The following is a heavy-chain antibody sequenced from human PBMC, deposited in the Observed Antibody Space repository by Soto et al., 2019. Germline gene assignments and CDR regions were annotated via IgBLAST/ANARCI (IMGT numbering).Heavy chain of an antibody. CDR1: GGSISSTTYY. CDR2: IYYNGNT. D-gene: IGHD3-22*01. V-gene: IGHV4-39*01. CDR3: ARPITSGYYYGFDY. Sequence: SETLSLTCTVSGGSISSTTYYWGWIRQPPGKGLEWIGSIYYNGNTYYNPSLKSRVTISVDTSKNQFSLKLSSVTAADTAVYYCARPITSGYYYGFDYWGQGTLVTVS. J-gene: IGHJ4*02.